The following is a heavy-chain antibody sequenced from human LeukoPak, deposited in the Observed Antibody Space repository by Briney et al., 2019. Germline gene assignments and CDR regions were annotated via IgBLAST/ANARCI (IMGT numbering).Heavy chain of an antibody. CDR3: ARGKSSGWLRVYYYYGMDV. V-gene: IGHV1-8*01. D-gene: IGHD6-19*01. J-gene: IGHJ6*02. Sequence: ASVKVSCKASGYTFTSYDINWVRQATGQGLEWMGWMNPNSGNTGYAQKFQDRVTMTRNTSISTAYMELSSLRSEGTAVYYCARGKSSGWLRVYYYYGMDVWGQGTTVTVSS. CDR2: MNPNSGNT. CDR1: GYTFTSYD.